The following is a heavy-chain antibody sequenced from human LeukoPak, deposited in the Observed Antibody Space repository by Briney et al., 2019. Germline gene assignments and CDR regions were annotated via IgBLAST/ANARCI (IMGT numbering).Heavy chain of an antibody. D-gene: IGHD5-12*01. Sequence: SETLSLTCTVSGGSISSSSYYWGWIRQPPGKGLEWIGSIYYSGSTYYNPSLKSRVTISVDTSKNKFSLKLSSVTAADTAVYYYAREPLIWWPRRYFGYWGQGTLVTVSS. CDR3: AREPLIWWPRRYFGY. CDR2: IYYSGST. J-gene: IGHJ4*02. V-gene: IGHV4-39*02. CDR1: GGSISSSSYY.